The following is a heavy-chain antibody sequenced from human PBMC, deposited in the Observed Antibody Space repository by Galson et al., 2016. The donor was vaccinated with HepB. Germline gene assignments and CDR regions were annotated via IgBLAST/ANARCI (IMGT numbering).Heavy chain of an antibody. V-gene: IGHV4-34*01. D-gene: IGHD1-26*01. CDR2: INGRGST. Sequence: ETLSLTCAVSDESFSEYYWSRIRQPPGKGLEWIGQINGRGSTIYRSSLKSRVTISLEPSKNQISLKVNSVTAADTAVYYCARGPLSGSHDFDYWGQGTLVTASS. J-gene: IGHJ4*01. CDR3: ARGPLSGSHDFDY. CDR1: DESFSEYY.